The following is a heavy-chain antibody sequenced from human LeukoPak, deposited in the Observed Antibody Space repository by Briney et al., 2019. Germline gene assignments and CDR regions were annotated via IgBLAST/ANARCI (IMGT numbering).Heavy chain of an antibody. V-gene: IGHV3-33*01. CDR1: GFTFSSYG. Sequence: GGSLRLSCAASGFTFSSYGMHWVRQAPGKGLEWVAVIWYDGSNKYYAGSVKGRFTISRDNSKNTLYLQMNSLRAEDTAVYYCARDPVTVTTADAFDIWGQGTMVTVSS. D-gene: IGHD4-17*01. CDR3: ARDPVTVTTADAFDI. J-gene: IGHJ3*02. CDR2: IWYDGSNK.